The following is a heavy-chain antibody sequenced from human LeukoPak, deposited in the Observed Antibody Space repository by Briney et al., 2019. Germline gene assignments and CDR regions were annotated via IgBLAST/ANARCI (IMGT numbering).Heavy chain of an antibody. V-gene: IGHV3-33*06. CDR2: IWYDGSNK. Sequence: PGGSLRLSCAASGFIFSSYGMHWVRQAPGKGLEWVAVIWYDGSNKNYADSVKGRFTISRDNSKNTLYPQMNSLRAEDTAVYYCAKDWRRVVPAAIIPGSGGVWGQGTLVTVSS. CDR1: GFIFSSYG. CDR3: AKDWRRVVPAAIIPGSGGV. J-gene: IGHJ4*02. D-gene: IGHD2-2*01.